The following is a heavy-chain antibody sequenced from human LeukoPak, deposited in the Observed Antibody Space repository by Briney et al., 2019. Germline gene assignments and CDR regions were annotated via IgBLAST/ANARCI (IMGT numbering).Heavy chain of an antibody. D-gene: IGHD4-11*01. CDR1: GFTFSSSA. V-gene: IGHV3-21*01. J-gene: IGHJ4*02. CDR2: ISSSSSYI. CDR3: ARSIVTTEFDY. Sequence: GGSLRLSCAASGFTFSSSAMSWVRQAPGKGLEWVSSISSSSSYIYYADSVKGRFTISRDNAKNSLYLQMNSLRAEDTAVYYCARSIVTTEFDYWGQGTLVTVSS.